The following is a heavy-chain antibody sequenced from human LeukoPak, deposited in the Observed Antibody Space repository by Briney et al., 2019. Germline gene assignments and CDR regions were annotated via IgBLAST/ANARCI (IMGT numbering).Heavy chain of an antibody. V-gene: IGHV4-34*01. CDR3: ARHSYYYDILTGDYFDY. D-gene: IGHD3-9*01. J-gene: IGHJ4*02. CDR2: INHSGST. CDR1: GGSFSGYY. Sequence: SATLSLTCAVYGGSFSGYYWSWIRQPPGKGLEWIGEINHSGSTNYNPSLKSRVTISVDTSKNQFSLRLSSVTAADTAVYYCARHSYYYDILTGDYFDYWGQGTLVTVSS.